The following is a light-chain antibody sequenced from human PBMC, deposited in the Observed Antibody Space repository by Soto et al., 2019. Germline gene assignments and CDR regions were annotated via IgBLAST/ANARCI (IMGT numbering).Light chain of an antibody. Sequence: QSVLTQSPSASGTPGQRVTISCSGSSSNIGSNYVYWYQQLPGAAPKLLIYRNNQRPSGVPDRFSGSKSGTSASLAIRGLRSEDEADYYCAAWDDSLSGLYVFGTGTKLTVL. V-gene: IGLV1-47*01. CDR1: SSNIGSNY. CDR2: RNN. J-gene: IGLJ1*01. CDR3: AAWDDSLSGLYV.